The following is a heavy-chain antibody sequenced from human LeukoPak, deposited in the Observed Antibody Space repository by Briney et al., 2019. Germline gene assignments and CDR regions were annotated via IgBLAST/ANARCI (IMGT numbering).Heavy chain of an antibody. Sequence: SETLSLTCTVSGGSIDTFYWNWIRQPPGKGLEWLGYIYYTGSTNYNPSLKSRVTISLDTSKNQFSLRLTSVTAADSAMYYCVRVDYDHSLDYWGQGILVTVSS. J-gene: IGHJ4*02. CDR2: IYYTGST. D-gene: IGHD4-17*01. CDR3: VRVDYDHSLDY. CDR1: GGSIDTFY. V-gene: IGHV4-59*01.